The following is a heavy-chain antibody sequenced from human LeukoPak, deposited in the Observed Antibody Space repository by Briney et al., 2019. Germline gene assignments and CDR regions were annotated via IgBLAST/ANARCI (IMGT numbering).Heavy chain of an antibody. D-gene: IGHD2-15*01. Sequence: GGSLRLSCAASGFTFSSYAMSWVRQALGKGLEWVSAISGSGGSTYYADSVKGRFTISRDNSKNTLYLQMNSLRAEDTAVYYCAKESDVVVVAVTFYYFDYWGQGTLVTVSS. V-gene: IGHV3-23*01. CDR2: ISGSGGST. CDR3: AKESDVVVVAVTFYYFDY. J-gene: IGHJ4*02. CDR1: GFTFSSYA.